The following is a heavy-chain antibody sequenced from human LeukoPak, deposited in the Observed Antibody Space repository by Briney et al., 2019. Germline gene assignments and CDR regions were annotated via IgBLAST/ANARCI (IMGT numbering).Heavy chain of an antibody. D-gene: IGHD6-19*01. Sequence: PGGSLRLSCGGSGFTFDDYGMSWVRQASGKGLEWVSGISGNGGSTGYADSVKGRFTISRDNAKNSLYLQMNSLRAEDTALYYCARGSHAPFDCWGQGTLVTVSS. J-gene: IGHJ4*02. CDR2: ISGNGGST. CDR3: ARGSHAPFDC. V-gene: IGHV3-20*04. CDR1: GFTFDDYG.